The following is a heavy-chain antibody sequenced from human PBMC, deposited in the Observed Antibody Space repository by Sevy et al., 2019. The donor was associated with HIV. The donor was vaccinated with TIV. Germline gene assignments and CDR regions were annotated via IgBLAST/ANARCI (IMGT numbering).Heavy chain of an antibody. CDR2: IIPVFGIA. J-gene: IGHJ4*02. CDR3: AGSTGEGFDY. V-gene: IGHV1-69*13. D-gene: IGHD7-27*01. Sequence: ASVKVSCKASGGTFSRYAISWVRQAPGQGLEWMGGIIPVFGIARYAQKFQDIVTITADESTRTIYMELSSLRSEDTAVYDCAGSTGEGFDYWGQGSLVTVSS. CDR1: GGTFSRYA.